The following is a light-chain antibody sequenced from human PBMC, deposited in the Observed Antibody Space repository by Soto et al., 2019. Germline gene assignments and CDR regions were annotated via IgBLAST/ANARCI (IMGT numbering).Light chain of an antibody. Sequence: EIVLTQSPATLSLSPGERATLSCRASQSVSSYLAWYQQKPGQAPRHLIYDASNRATGIPARFSGSGSGTDFTLTISSLEPEDFAVYYCQQRSNWPLPITFGQGTRLEIK. CDR2: DAS. V-gene: IGKV3-11*01. CDR3: QQRSNWPLPIT. J-gene: IGKJ5*01. CDR1: QSVSSY.